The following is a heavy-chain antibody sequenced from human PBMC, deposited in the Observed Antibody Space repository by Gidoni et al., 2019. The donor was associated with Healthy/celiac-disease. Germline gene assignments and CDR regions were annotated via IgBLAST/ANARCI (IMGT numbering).Heavy chain of an antibody. CDR1: GGTFSSYA. CDR3: ARVVRFLEWSGVFDY. D-gene: IGHD3-3*01. Sequence: QAQLVQSGAEVRQPGSSVKVSCKASGGTFSSYAISWVRQAPVQGLEWMGGIIPIFGTANYAQKYQGIVTITADKSTSTAYMELSSLRSEDTAVYYCARVVRFLEWSGVFDYWGQGTLVTVSS. CDR2: IIPIFGTA. J-gene: IGHJ4*02. V-gene: IGHV1-69*06.